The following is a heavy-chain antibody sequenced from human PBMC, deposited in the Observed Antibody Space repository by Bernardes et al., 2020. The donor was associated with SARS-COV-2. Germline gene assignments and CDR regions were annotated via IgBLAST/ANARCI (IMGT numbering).Heavy chain of an antibody. D-gene: IGHD6-19*01. J-gene: IGHJ4*02. Sequence: GGSQRLSCAASGFTFISYTMNWVRQAPGKGLEWVSSISSSSNYIYYADSVQGRFTISRDNAQNSLSLQMNSLRAEDTAVYYCARDKQWLARGSFDYWGQGTLVTVSS. CDR3: ARDKQWLARGSFDY. CDR1: GFTFISYT. CDR2: ISSSSNYI. V-gene: IGHV3-21*01.